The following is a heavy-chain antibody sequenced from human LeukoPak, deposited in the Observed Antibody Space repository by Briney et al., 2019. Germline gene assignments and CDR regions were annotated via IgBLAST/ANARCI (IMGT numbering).Heavy chain of an antibody. CDR3: ARDVIYYYDSSGYYYRWFDP. CDR1: GYTFTSYG. V-gene: IGHV1-8*02. J-gene: IGHJ5*02. D-gene: IGHD3-22*01. Sequence: ASVNVSCKASGYTFTSYGISWVRQAPGQGLEWMGWMNPNSGNTVYAQKFQGRVTMTRNTSISTAYMELSSLRSEDTAVYYCARDVIYYYDSSGYYYRWFDPWGQGTLVTVSP. CDR2: MNPNSGNT.